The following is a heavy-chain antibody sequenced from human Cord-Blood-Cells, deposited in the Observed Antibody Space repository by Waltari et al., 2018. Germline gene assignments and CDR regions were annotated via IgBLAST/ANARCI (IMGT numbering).Heavy chain of an antibody. CDR2: IKRKTDGGTT. Sequence: EMQLVESGGGLVKPGGSLRLSCAASGFTFRNAWMSWVRQAPGKGLEWVGRIKRKTDGGTTDYAAPVKGRFTISRDDSKNTLYLQMNSLKTEDTAVYYCTTDPRGIAAAGTTFDYWGQGTLVTVSS. V-gene: IGHV3-15*01. CDR1: GFTFRNAW. J-gene: IGHJ4*02. D-gene: IGHD6-13*01. CDR3: TTDPRGIAAAGTTFDY.